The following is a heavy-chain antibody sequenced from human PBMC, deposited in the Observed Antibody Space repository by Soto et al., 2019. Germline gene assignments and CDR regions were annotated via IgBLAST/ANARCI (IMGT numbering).Heavy chain of an antibody. CDR3: ARDAHYYDSSGYYHKFDY. CDR1: GGTFSSYA. D-gene: IGHD3-22*01. J-gene: IGHJ4*02. CDR2: IIPIFGTA. Sequence: SVKVSCKASGGTFSSYAISWVRQAPGQGLEWMGGIIPIFGTANYAQKFQGRVTITADESTSTAYMELSSLRSEDTAVYYCARDAHYYDSSGYYHKFDYWGQGTLVTVSS. V-gene: IGHV1-69*13.